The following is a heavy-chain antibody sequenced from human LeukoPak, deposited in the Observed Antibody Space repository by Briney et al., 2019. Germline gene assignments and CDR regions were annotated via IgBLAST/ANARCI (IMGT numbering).Heavy chain of an antibody. V-gene: IGHV1-8*03. Sequence: GASVKVSCKASGYTFTSYDINWVRQVTGQGLEWMGWMNPNSGNTGYAQKFQGRVTITRNTSISTAYMELSSLRSEDTAVYYCARANYGDSGWFDPWGQGTLVTVSS. D-gene: IGHD4-17*01. CDR2: MNPNSGNT. CDR3: ARANYGDSGWFDP. J-gene: IGHJ5*02. CDR1: GYTFTSYD.